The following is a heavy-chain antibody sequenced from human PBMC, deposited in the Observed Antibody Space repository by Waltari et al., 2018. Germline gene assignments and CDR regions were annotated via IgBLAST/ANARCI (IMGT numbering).Heavy chain of an antibody. D-gene: IGHD6-13*01. V-gene: IGHV4-61*01. CDR3: ARDSGRYSSSWYYFDY. Sequence: QVQLQESGPGLVKPSETLSLTCTVSGGSVSSGSYYWSWLRQPPGKGLEWIGYIYYSGGTNYTPTRRSRLTISVDTSTSQFSLKLSSVTAADTAVYYCARDSGRYSSSWYYFDYWGQGTLVTVSS. J-gene: IGHJ4*02. CDR1: GGSVSSGSYY. CDR2: IYYSGGT.